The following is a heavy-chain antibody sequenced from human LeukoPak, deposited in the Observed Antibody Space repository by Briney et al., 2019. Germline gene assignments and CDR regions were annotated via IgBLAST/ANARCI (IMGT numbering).Heavy chain of an antibody. D-gene: IGHD3-16*02. CDR2: ISHSGST. Sequence: PSETLSLTCAVYGGSFNGYYWSWIRQPPGKGLEWIGEISHSGSTNYNPSLKSRVTISVDTSKNQFSLKLSSVTAADTAVYYCARGSYDYVWGSYRFRPFDYWGQGTLVTVSS. CDR1: GGSFNGYY. V-gene: IGHV4-34*01. J-gene: IGHJ4*02. CDR3: ARGSYDYVWGSYRFRPFDY.